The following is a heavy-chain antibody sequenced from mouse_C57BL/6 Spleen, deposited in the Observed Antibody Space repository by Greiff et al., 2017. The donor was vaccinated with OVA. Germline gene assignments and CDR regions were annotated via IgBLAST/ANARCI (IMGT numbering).Heavy chain of an antibody. J-gene: IGHJ4*01. V-gene: IGHV2-2*01. D-gene: IGHD3-2*02. Sequence: QVQLQESGPGLVQPSQSLSITCTVSGFSLTSYGVHWVRQSPGKGLEWLGVIWSGGSPDYNAAFISRLSISKDNSKSQVCFKMNSLQAYDTAIDDCARKAQAYAMDYWGQGTSVTVSS. CDR2: IWSGGSP. CDR3: ARKAQAYAMDY. CDR1: GFSLTSYG.